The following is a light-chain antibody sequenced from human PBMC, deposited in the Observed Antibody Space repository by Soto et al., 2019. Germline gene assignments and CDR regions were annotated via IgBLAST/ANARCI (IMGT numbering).Light chain of an antibody. V-gene: IGKV3-11*01. J-gene: IGKJ2*01. CDR1: QSISNY. CDR2: DAS. CDR3: QQYDVWPYT. Sequence: EIVLTQAQATLPLSPGERATLSCRASQSISNYVAWYQQKPGQAPRLLVYDASNRAAGVPARISGSGSGTDFTLTISSLEPEDFAVYYCQQYDVWPYTFGQGTKLETK.